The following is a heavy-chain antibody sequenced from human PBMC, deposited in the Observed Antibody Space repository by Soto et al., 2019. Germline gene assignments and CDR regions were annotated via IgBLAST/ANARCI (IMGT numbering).Heavy chain of an antibody. Sequence: QAQLVQSGAEVKKPGASANISCKASGYTFTRYNIHWVRQAAGQGLEWMGIIDTRGGSADYTQRFQGRVTMTRDTSTGTVYMELSSLGSEDTAVYYCARDLPRDLVRGSFDIWGQGTIVTVSS. CDR1: GYTFTRYN. D-gene: IGHD3-10*01. V-gene: IGHV1-46*01. J-gene: IGHJ3*02. CDR3: ARDLPRDLVRGSFDI. CDR2: IDTRGGSA.